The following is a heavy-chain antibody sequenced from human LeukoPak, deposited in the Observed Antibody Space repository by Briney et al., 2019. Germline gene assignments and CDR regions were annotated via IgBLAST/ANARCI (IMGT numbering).Heavy chain of an antibody. CDR3: ATLGSGFDP. CDR2: IIPILSIA. V-gene: IGHV1-69*02. J-gene: IGHJ5*02. Sequence: ASVNVSCKASGGTFSSYTNSWVRQAPGQGLEWMGRIIPILSIANYAQKFQGRVTITADTSTSTAYMELSSLRSEDTAVYYCATLGSGFDPWGQGTLVTVSS. CDR1: GGTFSSYT. D-gene: IGHD2-15*01.